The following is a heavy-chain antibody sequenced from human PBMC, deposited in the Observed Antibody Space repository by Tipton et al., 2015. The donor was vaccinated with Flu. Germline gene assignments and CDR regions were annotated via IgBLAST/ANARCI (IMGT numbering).Heavy chain of an antibody. CDR3: ARRGFIAVAATGDTFDI. J-gene: IGHJ3*02. Sequence: TLSLTCTVSGGSVGSGSYYWSWIRQPPGKGLEWIGYIYYSGSTNYNPSLKSRVTISVGTSKNQFSLKLTSVTAADTAVYYCARRGFIAVAATGDTFDIWGPGTMVTVSS. CDR1: GGSVGSGSYY. V-gene: IGHV4-61*01. CDR2: IYYSGST. D-gene: IGHD6-19*01.